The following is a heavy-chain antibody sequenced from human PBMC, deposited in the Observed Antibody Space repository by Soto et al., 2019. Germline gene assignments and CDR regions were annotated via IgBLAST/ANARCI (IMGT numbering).Heavy chain of an antibody. J-gene: IGHJ4*01. V-gene: IGHV1-8*01. CDR2: MNPNSGNT. CDR3: ARGIVMTVGVQGGAPDRYYFDS. D-gene: IGHD3-22*01. CDR1: GYTFTSYD. Sequence: ASVKVSCKASGYTFTSYDINWVRQATGQGLEWMGWMNPNSGNTGYAQKFQGRVTMTRNTSISTAYMELSSLRSEDMALYYCARGIVMTVGVQGGAPDRYYFDSWGHGTLVTVSS.